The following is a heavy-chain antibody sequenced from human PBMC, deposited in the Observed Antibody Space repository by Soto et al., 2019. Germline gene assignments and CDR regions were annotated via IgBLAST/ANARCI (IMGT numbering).Heavy chain of an antibody. D-gene: IGHD3-10*01. CDR3: AREPKESFYFDY. CDR2: IRPSGIIT. Sequence: VASVKVSCKACGYTFTHCNILGFRQAPGQGLGWLGIIRPSGIITGYAQGSQGRVTVTRDTSTSTANMELAGLTSEDTAVYYCAREPKESFYFDYWGQGALVTVSS. CDR1: GYTFTHCN. V-gene: IGHV1-46*01. J-gene: IGHJ4*02.